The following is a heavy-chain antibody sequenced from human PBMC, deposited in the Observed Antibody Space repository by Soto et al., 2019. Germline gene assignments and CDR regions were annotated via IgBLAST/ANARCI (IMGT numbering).Heavy chain of an antibody. Sequence: QVQLVESGGGAVHPGRSLTVSCAASGFTFSSSAMHWVRQAPGKGLEWVAVISSDGNNKFYAAFVEGRFSISRDNSKNKLYLEVNSLTTEDTAVYYCARAFSTSTFFIDSWGRGTPVTVSS. J-gene: IGHJ5*01. CDR2: ISSDGNNK. V-gene: IGHV3-30-3*01. CDR3: ARAFSTSTFFIDS. D-gene: IGHD2-2*01. CDR1: GFTFSSSA.